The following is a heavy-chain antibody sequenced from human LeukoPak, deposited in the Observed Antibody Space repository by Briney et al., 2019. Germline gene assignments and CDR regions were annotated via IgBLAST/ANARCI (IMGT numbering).Heavy chain of an antibody. CDR1: GGTFSSYA. CDR2: IIPIVGIA. D-gene: IGHD5-24*01. J-gene: IGHJ4*02. V-gene: IGHV1-69*04. Sequence: SVKVSCKASGGTFSSYAISWVRQAPGQGLEWMGTIIPIVGIANYARKFQGRVTITADKSTSTAYMELSSLRSEDTAVYYCARDGEMATIYFDYWGQGTLVTVSS. CDR3: ARDGEMATIYFDY.